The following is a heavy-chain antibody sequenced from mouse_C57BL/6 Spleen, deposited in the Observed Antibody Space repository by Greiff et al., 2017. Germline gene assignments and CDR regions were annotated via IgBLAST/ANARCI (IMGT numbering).Heavy chain of an antibody. D-gene: IGHD2-4*01. CDR3: AREGLYDYGFCYFDV. CDR1: GYTFTSYW. J-gene: IGHJ1*03. CDR2: INPSNGGT. Sequence: QVQLQQPGTELVKPGASVKLSCKASGYTFTSYWMHWVKQRPGHGLEWIGNINPSNGGTNYNEKFKSKATLTVDKSSSTAYMQLSSLTSEDSAVYYCAREGLYDYGFCYFDVRGTGTTVTVSS. V-gene: IGHV1-53*01.